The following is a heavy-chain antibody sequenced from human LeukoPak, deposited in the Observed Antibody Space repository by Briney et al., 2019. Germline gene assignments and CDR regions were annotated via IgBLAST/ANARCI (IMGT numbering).Heavy chain of an antibody. CDR1: GYTFTSYG. J-gene: IGHJ5*02. V-gene: IGHV1-18*03. Sequence: EASVKVSCKASGYTFTSYGISWVRQAPGQGLEWMGWISAYNGNTNYAQKLQGRVTMTRDTSTSTVYMELSSLRSEDMAVYYCARGCTMVRGVNRPVHPYNWFDPWGQGTLVTVSS. CDR3: ARGCTMVRGVNRPVHPYNWFDP. CDR2: ISAYNGNT. D-gene: IGHD3-10*01.